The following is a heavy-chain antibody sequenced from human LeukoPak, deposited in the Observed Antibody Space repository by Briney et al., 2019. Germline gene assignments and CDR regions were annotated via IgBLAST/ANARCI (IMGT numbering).Heavy chain of an antibody. J-gene: IGHJ4*02. CDR1: GFTFSSYG. V-gene: IGHV3-33*01. Sequence: GRSLRLSCAASGFTFSSYGMHWVRQAPGKGLEWVAVIWYDGSNKYDADSVKGRFTISRDNSKNTLYLQMNSLRAEDTAVYHCATSGSSSWYGTYYFDYWGQGTLVTVSS. CDR3: ATSGSSSWYGTYYFDY. D-gene: IGHD6-13*01. CDR2: IWYDGSNK.